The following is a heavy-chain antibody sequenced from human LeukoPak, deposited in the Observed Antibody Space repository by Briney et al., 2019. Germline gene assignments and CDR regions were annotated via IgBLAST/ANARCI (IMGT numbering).Heavy chain of an antibody. Sequence: PSETLSLTCTVSGVSIDRDYWSWFRQPPGRGLEWIGYIYTTGSPNYNPSLKSRVIISIDTSKRQFSLKLSSVTAADTAVYYCARRGGGWERDGYYHYMDVWGKGTTVTVSS. CDR2: IYTTGSP. CDR3: ARRGGGWERDGYYHYMDV. CDR1: GVSIDRDY. D-gene: IGHD1-26*01. V-gene: IGHV4-4*08. J-gene: IGHJ6*03.